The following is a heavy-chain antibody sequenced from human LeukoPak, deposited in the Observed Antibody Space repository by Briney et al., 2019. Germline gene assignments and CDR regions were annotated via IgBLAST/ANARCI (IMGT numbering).Heavy chain of an antibody. CDR2: INHSGST. CDR3: ARGRKYYYDSSGPLYGMDV. D-gene: IGHD3-22*01. J-gene: IGHJ6*02. Sequence: SETLSLTCAVYGGSFSGYYWSWIRQPPGKGLEWIGEINHSGSTNYNPSLKSRVTISVDTSKNQFSLKLSPVTAADTAVYYCARGRKYYYDSSGPLYGMDVWGQGTTVTVSS. V-gene: IGHV4-34*01. CDR1: GGSFSGYY.